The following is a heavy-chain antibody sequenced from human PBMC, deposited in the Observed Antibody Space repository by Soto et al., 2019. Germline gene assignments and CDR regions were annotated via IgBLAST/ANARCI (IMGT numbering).Heavy chain of an antibody. J-gene: IGHJ6*03. CDR3: ARGASGRYYMAV. D-gene: IGHD3-10*01. Sequence: EVQLVESGGVLVQPGGSLRLSCAASGFTFSSHWMHWVRQAPGKGLVWVSRINSDGSRINYAESVKGRLVISRDNAKNTVYLQMNSLRAEDTAVYICARGASGRYYMAVWGNGTTVTVSS. V-gene: IGHV3-74*01. CDR1: GFTFSSHW. CDR2: INSDGSRI.